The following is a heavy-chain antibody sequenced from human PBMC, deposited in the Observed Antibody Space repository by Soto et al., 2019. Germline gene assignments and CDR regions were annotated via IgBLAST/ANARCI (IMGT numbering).Heavy chain of an antibody. D-gene: IGHD2-15*01. V-gene: IGHV4-61*01. CDR1: GGSVSSGSYY. Sequence: SETLSLTCTVSGGSVSSGSYYWSWIRQPPGKGLEWIGYIYYSGSTNYNPSLKSRVTISVDTSKNQFSLKLSSVTAADTAVYYCARDVRLGYCSGGSCYNWFDPWGQGTLVTVSS. J-gene: IGHJ5*02. CDR3: ARDVRLGYCSGGSCYNWFDP. CDR2: IYYSGST.